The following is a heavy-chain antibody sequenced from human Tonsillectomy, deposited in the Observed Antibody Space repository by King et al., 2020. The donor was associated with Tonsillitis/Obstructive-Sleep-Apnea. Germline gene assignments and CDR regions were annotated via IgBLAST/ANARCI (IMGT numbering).Heavy chain of an antibody. Sequence: VQLVESGGGLVQPGGSLRLSCAASGFTFSSYAMSWVRQAPGKGLEWVSGISGGGGSTHYAAAVKGRFTISRDNSKNTLYLQMNSLRAEDTAVYYCTKVDYDSSLVAFDIWGQGTMVTVSS. V-gene: IGHV3-23*04. CDR3: TKVDYDSSLVAFDI. CDR1: GFTFSSYA. CDR2: ISGGGGST. D-gene: IGHD3-22*01. J-gene: IGHJ3*02.